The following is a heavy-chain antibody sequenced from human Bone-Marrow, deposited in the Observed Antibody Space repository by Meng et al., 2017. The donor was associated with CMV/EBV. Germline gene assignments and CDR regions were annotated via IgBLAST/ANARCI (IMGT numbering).Heavy chain of an antibody. CDR3: QYVVVVPAAIASFVY. D-gene: IGHD2-2*02. Sequence: SVKVSCKASGGTFSSYAISWVRQAPGQGLEWMGGIIPIFGTANYAQKFQGRVTITTDESTSTAYMELSSLRSEDTAVYYCQYVVVVPAAIASFVYWGQGTLVTVSS. V-gene: IGHV1-69*05. CDR1: GGTFSSYA. J-gene: IGHJ4*02. CDR2: IIPIFGTA.